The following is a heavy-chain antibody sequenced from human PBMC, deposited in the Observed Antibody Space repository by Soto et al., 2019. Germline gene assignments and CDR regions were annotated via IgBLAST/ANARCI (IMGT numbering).Heavy chain of an antibody. CDR3: ARDCSGGSCPPGY. D-gene: IGHD2-15*01. V-gene: IGHV1-3*01. J-gene: IGHJ4*02. CDR1: GYTFTSYA. CDR2: TNAGNGNT. Sequence: QVQLVQSGAEVKKPGASVKVSCKASGYTFTSYAMHWVRQAPGQRLEWMGWTNAGNGNTKYSQKFQGRVTITRDTSASTAYMELSSLRSEDTAVYYCARDCSGGSCPPGYWGQGTLVTVSS.